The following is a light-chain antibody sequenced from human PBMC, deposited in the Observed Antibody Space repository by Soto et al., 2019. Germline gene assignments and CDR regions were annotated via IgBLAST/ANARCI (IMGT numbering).Light chain of an antibody. CDR2: AAS. J-gene: IGKJ3*01. V-gene: IGKV1-27*01. CDR3: QKYSSVPV. CDR1: QDIRNF. Sequence: DIQMTQSPTSLSASVGDRVTITCRASQDIRNFVAWYQQKPGKAPKLLIYAASTLQSGVPSRFSGSGSGTDFTLTSNSLQPEAVATYSCQKYSSVPVFGPGTKVEIK.